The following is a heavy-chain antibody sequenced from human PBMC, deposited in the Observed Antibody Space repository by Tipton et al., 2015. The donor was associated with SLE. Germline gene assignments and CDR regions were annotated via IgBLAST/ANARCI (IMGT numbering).Heavy chain of an antibody. Sequence: TLSLTCTVSGDSISRRRYYWGWIRQPPGKGLEWIGNIYYSGSTYYNPSLKSRVAMSVDTSENQSSLKLSSVTAADAAVYYCARDSTRWSFWGQGTLVTVSS. V-gene: IGHV4-39*07. CDR3: ARDSTRWSF. D-gene: IGHD2/OR15-2a*01. CDR1: GDSISRRRYY. CDR2: IYYSGST. J-gene: IGHJ4*02.